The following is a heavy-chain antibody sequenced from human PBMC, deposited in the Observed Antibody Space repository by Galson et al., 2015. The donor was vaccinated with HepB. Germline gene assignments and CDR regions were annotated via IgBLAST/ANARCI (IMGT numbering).Heavy chain of an antibody. CDR3: AKGTMIVVVIPFDY. CDR2: ISGGGGST. J-gene: IGHJ4*02. D-gene: IGHD3-22*01. CDR1: GFTFSSYA. V-gene: IGHV3-23*01. Sequence: SLRLSCAASGFTFSSYAMSWVRQAPGKGLEWVSAISGGGGSTYYADSVKGRFTISRDNSKNTLYLQMNSLRAEDTAVYYCAKGTMIVVVIPFDYWGQGTLVTVSS.